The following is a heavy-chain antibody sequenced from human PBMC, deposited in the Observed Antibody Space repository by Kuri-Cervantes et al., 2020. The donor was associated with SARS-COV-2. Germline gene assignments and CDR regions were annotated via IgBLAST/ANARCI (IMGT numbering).Heavy chain of an antibody. CDR2: ISAYNGNT. Sequence: GESLKISCKASGYTFTSYGISWVRQAPGQGLEWMGWISAYNGNTNYAQKFQGRVTMTRDTSISTAYMELSRLRSDDTAVYYCARALNDFWSGYYSSWYFDLWGRGTLVTVSS. CDR1: GYTFTSYG. J-gene: IGHJ2*01. CDR3: ARALNDFWSGYYSSWYFDL. V-gene: IGHV1-18*01. D-gene: IGHD3-3*01.